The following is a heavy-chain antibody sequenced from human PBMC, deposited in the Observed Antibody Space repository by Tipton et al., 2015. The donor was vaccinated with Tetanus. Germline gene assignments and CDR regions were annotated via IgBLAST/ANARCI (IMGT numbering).Heavy chain of an antibody. CDR1: GFTFSKHW. CDR3: ARDGASAWTDIDY. CDR2: IKEDGNEK. J-gene: IGHJ4*02. Sequence: QLVQSGGGLVQPGRSLRLSCAASGFTFSKHWMTWVRQGPGKGLEWVANIKEDGNEKSYVDSVEGRFIISRDNAENTLYLQMNSLRAEDTGLYYCARDGASAWTDIDYWGQGTLVTVSS. D-gene: IGHD1-1*01. V-gene: IGHV3-7*01.